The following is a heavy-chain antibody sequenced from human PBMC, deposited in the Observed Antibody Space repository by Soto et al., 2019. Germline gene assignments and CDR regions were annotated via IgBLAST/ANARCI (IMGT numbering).Heavy chain of an antibody. CDR1: GGSISSSSYY. CDR2: IYYSGST. D-gene: IGHD1-26*01. Sequence: QLQLQESGPGLVKPSETLSLTCTVSGGSISSSSYYWGWIRQPPGKGLEWIGSIYYSGSTYYNPSLKSRVTISVDTSKNQFSLKLSSVTAADTAVYYCAGLYSGSSYFDYWGQGTLVTVSS. CDR3: AGLYSGSSYFDY. J-gene: IGHJ4*02. V-gene: IGHV4-39*01.